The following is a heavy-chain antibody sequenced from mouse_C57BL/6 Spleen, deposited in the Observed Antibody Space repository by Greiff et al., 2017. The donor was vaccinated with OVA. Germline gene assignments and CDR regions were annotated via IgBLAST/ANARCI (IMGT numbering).Heavy chain of an antibody. D-gene: IGHD2-5*01. J-gene: IGHJ2*01. Sequence: EVKLMESGGGLVKPGGSLKLSCAASGFTFSSYAMSWVRQTPEKRLEWVATISDGGSYTYYPDNVKGRFTISRDNAKNNLYLQMSHLKSEDTAMYYCARDDYSNSYYFDYWGQGTTLTVSS. CDR2: ISDGGSYT. CDR3: ARDDYSNSYYFDY. V-gene: IGHV5-4*01. CDR1: GFTFSSYA.